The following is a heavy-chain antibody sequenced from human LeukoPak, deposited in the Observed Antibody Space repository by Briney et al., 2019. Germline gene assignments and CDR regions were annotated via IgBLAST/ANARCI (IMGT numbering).Heavy chain of an antibody. J-gene: IGHJ4*02. CDR3: TLIQGWGSGSYYRDF. CDR1: GFSISNDG. CDR2: VKSRSAGETT. D-gene: IGHD3-10*01. Sequence: GGSLRLSCAASGFSISNDGMSWVRQAPGKGLEWVARVKSRSAGETTDYAAPVKGRFTISRDDSKTPLYLQMNSLKTEDTAVYYCTLIQGWGSGSYYRDFWGQGTLVTVSS. V-gene: IGHV3-15*01.